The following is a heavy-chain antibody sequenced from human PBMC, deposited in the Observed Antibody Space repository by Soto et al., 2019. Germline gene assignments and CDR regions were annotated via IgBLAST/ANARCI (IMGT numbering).Heavy chain of an antibody. CDR2: IVVGSGNT. V-gene: IGHV1-58*01. Sequence: ASVKVSFKASGFTFTSSAVQWVRQARGQRLEWIGWIVVGSGNTNYAQKFQERVTITRDMSTSTAYMELSSLRSEDTAVYYCAAALDYYDSSGYYDWLDPWGQRTLVTVSS. J-gene: IGHJ5*02. D-gene: IGHD3-22*01. CDR1: GFTFTSSA. CDR3: AAALDYYDSSGYYDWLDP.